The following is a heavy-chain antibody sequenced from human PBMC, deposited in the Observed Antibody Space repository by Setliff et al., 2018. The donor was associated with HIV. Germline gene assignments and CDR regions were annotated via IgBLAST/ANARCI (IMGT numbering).Heavy chain of an antibody. CDR2: ISSSSDSI. V-gene: IGHV3-48*04. J-gene: IGHJ4*02. Sequence: ETLSLTCIVSGASISSDTWSWVRQAPGKGLEWVSYISSSSDSIYYADSVRGRFTVSRDNAKNSLYLQMNILRAEDTAVYYCATDVDTATVFWGSHYLDYWGQGTLVTVSS. CDR1: GASISSDT. D-gene: IGHD5-18*01. CDR3: ATDVDTATVFWGSHYLDY.